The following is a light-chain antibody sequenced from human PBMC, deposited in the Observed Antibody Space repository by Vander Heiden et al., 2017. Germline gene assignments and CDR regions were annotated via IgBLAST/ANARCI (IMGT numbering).Light chain of an antibody. CDR3: QQYGGSPYT. CDR2: GAS. J-gene: IGKJ2*01. V-gene: IGKV3-20*01. CDR1: QSVSSSY. Sequence: EIELTQAPGTLSLSPGERATLSCRASQSVSSSYLAWYQQKPGQAPRLLIYGASTRATGIPDRFSGSGSGTDFTLTISRLEPEDFAVYFCQQYGGSPYTFGQGTKLEIK.